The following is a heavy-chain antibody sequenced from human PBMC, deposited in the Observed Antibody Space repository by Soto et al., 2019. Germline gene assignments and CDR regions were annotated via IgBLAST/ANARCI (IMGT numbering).Heavy chain of an antibody. CDR3: ARDRTIYCGGDRYYYYGMDV. Sequence: VQLVQSGAEVKKPGASVKVSCKASGYTFTGYYMHWVRQAPGQGLEWMGWINPNSGGTNYAQKFQGRVTMTRDTSISTAYMELSRLRSDDTAVYYCARDRTIYCGGDRYYYYGMDVWGQGTTVTVSS. CDR1: GYTFTGYY. D-gene: IGHD2-21*02. CDR2: INPNSGGT. J-gene: IGHJ6*02. V-gene: IGHV1-2*02.